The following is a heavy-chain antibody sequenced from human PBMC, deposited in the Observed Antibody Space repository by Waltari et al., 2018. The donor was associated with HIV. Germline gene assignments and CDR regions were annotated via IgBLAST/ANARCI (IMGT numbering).Heavy chain of an antibody. CDR3: VRGGGNPALRRAAGYHYYGMDV. D-gene: IGHD2-15*01. Sequence: DVQLVESGGGLIQPGGSLRLSCAVSGFSVSRRYMSWVRQAPGMGLGWSSVSYRGSNICYADSVKGRVTISTDSSRNIPSLQIKSLRVEDTAIYYCVRGGGNPALRRAAGYHYYGMDVWGQGTAVIVSS. V-gene: IGHV3-53*01. CDR2: SYRGSNI. J-gene: IGHJ6*01. CDR1: GFSVSRRY.